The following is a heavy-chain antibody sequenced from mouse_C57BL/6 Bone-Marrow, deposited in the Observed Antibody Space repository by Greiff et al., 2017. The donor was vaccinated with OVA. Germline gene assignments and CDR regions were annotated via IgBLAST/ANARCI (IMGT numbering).Heavy chain of an antibody. V-gene: IGHV5-6*01. Sequence: DVQLVESGGDLVKPGGSLKLSCAASGFTFSSYGMSWVRQTPDKRLEWVATISSGGSYTYYPDSVKGRFTISRDNAKNTLYLQMSSLKSEDTAMYYCARLLTPFAYWGQGTLVTVSA. CDR1: GFTFSSYG. D-gene: IGHD4-1*01. J-gene: IGHJ3*01. CDR3: ARLLTPFAY. CDR2: ISSGGSYT.